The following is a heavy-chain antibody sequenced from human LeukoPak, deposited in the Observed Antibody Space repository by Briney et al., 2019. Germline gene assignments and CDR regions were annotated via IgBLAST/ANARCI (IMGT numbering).Heavy chain of an antibody. CDR3: ARRLQSASQNMDV. V-gene: IGHV4-34*01. CDR1: AASLSDYY. J-gene: IGHJ6*03. CDR2: IKHSGLT. Sequence: SETLSLTCAVYAASLSDYYWRWIRQPPGKGLEWIGEIKHSGLTNYNPSLKSRVSISVDTSKNQFSLKLSSVTAADTAVYYCARRLQSASQNMDVWGKGTTATVSS. D-gene: IGHD5-24*01.